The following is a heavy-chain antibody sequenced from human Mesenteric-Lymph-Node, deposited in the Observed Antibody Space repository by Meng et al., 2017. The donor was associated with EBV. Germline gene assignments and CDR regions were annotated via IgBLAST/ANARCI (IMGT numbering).Heavy chain of an antibody. V-gene: IGHV4-34*01. CDR2: INHSGST. J-gene: IGHJ4*02. CDR3: ARGPYSSYDY. Sequence: QVQLQQWGAGLLKPSETLSLTFAVYGGSFSGYYWSWIRQPPGKGLEWIGEINHSGSTNYNPSLKSRVTISVDTSKNQFSLKLSSVTAADTAVYYCARGPYSSYDYWGQGTLVTGSS. CDR1: GGSFSGYY. D-gene: IGHD6-6*01.